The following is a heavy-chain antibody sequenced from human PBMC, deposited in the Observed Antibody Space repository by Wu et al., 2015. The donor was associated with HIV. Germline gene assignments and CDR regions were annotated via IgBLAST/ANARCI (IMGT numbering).Heavy chain of an antibody. CDR2: IIPIFGTA. Sequence: QVQLVQSGAEVKKPGSSVKVSCKASGGTFSSYAISWVRQAPGQGLEWMGRIIPIFGTANYAQKFQGRVTITADESTSTAYMELSSLRSEDTAVYYCARGIRGSGSYYTSNTVYGMDVWGQGDHGHRSP. CDR3: ARGIRGSGSYYTSNTVYGMDV. J-gene: IGHJ6*02. CDR1: GGTFSSYA. V-gene: IGHV1-69*13. D-gene: IGHD3-10*01.